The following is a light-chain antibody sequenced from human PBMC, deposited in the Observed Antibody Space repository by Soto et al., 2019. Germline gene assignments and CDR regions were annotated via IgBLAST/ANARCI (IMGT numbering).Light chain of an antibody. Sequence: QSVLTQPASVSGAPGQPSTISCTGTSSDVGSDHVVSWYQQYPGKAPQLMIDEAFMRPSEVSSRFSGSKSGITASLTISGLQAEDEAEYHCCSHAGGDTSVFGNGTKVTVL. CDR2: EAF. V-gene: IGLV2-23*01. CDR1: SSDVGSDHV. J-gene: IGLJ1*01. CDR3: CSHAGGDTSV.